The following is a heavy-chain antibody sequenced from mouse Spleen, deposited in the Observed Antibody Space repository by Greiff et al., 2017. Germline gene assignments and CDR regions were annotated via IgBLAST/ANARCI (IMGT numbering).Heavy chain of an antibody. CDR2: ISYDGSN. J-gene: IGHJ4*01. Sequence: EVQLQQSGPGLVKPSQSLSLTCSVTGYSITSGYYWNWIRQFPGNKLEWMGYISYDGSNNYNPSLKNRISITRDTSKNQFFLKLNSVTTEDTATYYCARDVWGAMDYWGQGTSVTVSS. CDR1: GYSITSGYY. V-gene: IGHV3-6*01. D-gene: IGHD2-10*02. CDR3: ARDVWGAMDY.